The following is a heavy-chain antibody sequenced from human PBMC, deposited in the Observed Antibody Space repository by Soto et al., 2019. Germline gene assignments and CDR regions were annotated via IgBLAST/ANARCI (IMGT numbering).Heavy chain of an antibody. V-gene: IGHV4-59*01. Sequence: PSETLSLTCTVSGGSISSYYWSWIRQPPGKGLEWIGYIYYSGSTNYNPSLKSRVTISVDTSKNQFSLKLSSVTAAGTAVYYCAKNYGNAFDIWGQGTMVTVSS. J-gene: IGHJ3*02. CDR2: IYYSGST. D-gene: IGHD3-10*01. CDR1: GGSISSYY. CDR3: AKNYGNAFDI.